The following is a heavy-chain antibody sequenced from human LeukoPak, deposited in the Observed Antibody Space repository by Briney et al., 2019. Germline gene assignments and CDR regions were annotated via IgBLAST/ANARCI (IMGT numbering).Heavy chain of an antibody. CDR1: GASLSETS. J-gene: IGHJ6*02. D-gene: IGHD3-10*01. V-gene: IGHV7-4-1*02. CDR3: ARVWFGAYYYYGMDV. Sequence: ASVKVSCKVSGASLSETSIHWVRQAPGQGLEWMGWINTNTGNPTYAQGFTGRFVFSLDTSVSTAYLQISSLKAEDTAVYYCARVWFGAYYYYGMDVWGQGTTVTVSS. CDR2: INTNTGNP.